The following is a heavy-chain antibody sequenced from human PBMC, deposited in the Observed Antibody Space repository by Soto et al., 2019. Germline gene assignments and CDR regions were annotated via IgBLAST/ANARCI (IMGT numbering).Heavy chain of an antibody. CDR1: GFTFSSYG. J-gene: IGHJ6*02. D-gene: IGHD3-3*01. Sequence: GGSLRLSCAASGFTFSSYGMHWVRQAPGKGLEWVAVIWCDGSNKYYADSVKGRFTISRDNSKNTLYLQMNSLRAEDTAVYYCARDLQRTYYDFWSGLISYGMDVWGQGTTVTVSS. CDR2: IWCDGSNK. V-gene: IGHV3-33*01. CDR3: ARDLQRTYYDFWSGLISYGMDV.